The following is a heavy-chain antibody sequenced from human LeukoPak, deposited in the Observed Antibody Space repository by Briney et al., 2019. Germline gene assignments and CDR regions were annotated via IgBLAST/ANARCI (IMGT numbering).Heavy chain of an antibody. CDR3: AKDLTPDGVWDIDY. Sequence: GGSLRLSCVASGFTFSKYTMSWVRQAPGKGLEWVSGIYGGVTATTFYAESVKGRFTISRDNSKNTLYLQMNSLRDEDTAVYYCAKDLTPDGVWDIDYRGQGTLITVSS. CDR2: IYGGVTATT. D-gene: IGHD3-9*01. V-gene: IGHV3-23*03. J-gene: IGHJ4*02. CDR1: GFTFSKYT.